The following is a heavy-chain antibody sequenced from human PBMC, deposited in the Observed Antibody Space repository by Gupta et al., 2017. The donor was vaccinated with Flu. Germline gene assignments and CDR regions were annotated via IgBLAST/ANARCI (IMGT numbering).Heavy chain of an antibody. CDR1: GFTFSSYG. V-gene: IGHV3-33*01. CDR2: IWYDGSNK. J-gene: IGHJ6*02. Sequence: QVQLVQSGGGVVQPGRSLRLSCAASGFTFSSYGMHWVRQAPVKGLEWVAVIWYDGSNKYYADSVKGRFTISRDNSKNTLYLQMNSLRAEDTAVYYCARDYDFWSGYYYGMDVWGQGTTVTVSS. CDR3: ARDYDFWSGYYYGMDV. D-gene: IGHD3-3*01.